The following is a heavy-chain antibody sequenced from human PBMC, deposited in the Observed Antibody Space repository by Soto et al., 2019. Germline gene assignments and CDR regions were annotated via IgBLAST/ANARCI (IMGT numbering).Heavy chain of an antibody. CDR1: GFTFSNYG. Sequence: GVSLRLSCVASGFTFSNYGMHWVRHAPGKGLEWVAFISDDGSNKYYADSMRGRFTMSRDNSKRTLYLQMSSLRVEDTAVYYCTKRRNVLRFLEWSSGMEVWGQGTTVTVSS. CDR3: TKRRNVLRFLEWSSGMEV. J-gene: IGHJ6*02. CDR2: ISDDGSNK. D-gene: IGHD3-3*01. V-gene: IGHV3-30*18.